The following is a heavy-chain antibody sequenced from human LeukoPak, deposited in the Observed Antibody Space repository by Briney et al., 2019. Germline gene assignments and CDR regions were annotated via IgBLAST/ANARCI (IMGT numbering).Heavy chain of an antibody. J-gene: IGHJ4*02. D-gene: IGHD2-15*01. V-gene: IGHV4-59*12. CDR1: GGSISSYY. CDR2: IYYSGST. Sequence: SETLSLTCTVSGGSISSYYWNWIRQPPGKGLERIGHIYYSGSTDYNPSLKSRVTISVDTSKNQFSLKLSSVAAADTAVYYCARDKRFGDCSGGSCYFHYWGQGTLVTVSS. CDR3: ARDKRFGDCSGGSCYFHY.